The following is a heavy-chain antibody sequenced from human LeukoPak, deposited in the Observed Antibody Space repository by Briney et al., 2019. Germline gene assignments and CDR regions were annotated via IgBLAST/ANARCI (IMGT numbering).Heavy chain of an antibody. Sequence: PSETLSLTCTVSGGSISSYYWSWIRQPAGKGLEWIGRIYTSGSTNYNPSLKSRVTMSVDTSKNQFSLKLSSVTAADTAVYYCARDIRDRNHKYYYYYGMDVWGQGTTVTVSS. J-gene: IGHJ6*02. CDR1: GGSISSYY. D-gene: IGHD1-14*01. V-gene: IGHV4-4*07. CDR2: IYTSGST. CDR3: ARDIRDRNHKYYYYYGMDV.